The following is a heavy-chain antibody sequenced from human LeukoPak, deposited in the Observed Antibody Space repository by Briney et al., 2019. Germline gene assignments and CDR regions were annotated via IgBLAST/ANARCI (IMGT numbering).Heavy chain of an antibody. D-gene: IGHD2-2*01. CDR3: ASYSLGYCSSTSCFGRVTPLGGFDP. J-gene: IGHJ5*02. CDR1: GGSISSSSYY. CDR2: IYYSGST. Sequence: SETLSLTCTVSGGSISSSSYYWGWIRQPPGKGLEWIGSIYYSGSTYYNPSLKSRVTISVDTSKNQFSLKLSSVTAADTAVYYCASYSLGYCSSTSCFGRVTPLGGFDPWGQGTLVTVSS. V-gene: IGHV4-39*01.